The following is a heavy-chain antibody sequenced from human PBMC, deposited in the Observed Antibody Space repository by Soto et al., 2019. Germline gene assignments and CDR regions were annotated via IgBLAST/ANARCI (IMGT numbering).Heavy chain of an antibody. V-gene: IGHV3-74*01. CDR1: GFTFSSYW. D-gene: IGHD1-26*01. CDR3: ARGGSLNWYFDP. J-gene: IGHJ2*01. Sequence: VQLVESGGGLVQPGGSLRLSCEASGFTFSSYWMHWVRPAPGKGLVWVSRINSDGSSTNYADYVKGRLNISRDNAKNTLYRQINSLRAEDMAVYYCARGGSLNWYFDPWGRGTLVTVPS. CDR2: INSDGSST.